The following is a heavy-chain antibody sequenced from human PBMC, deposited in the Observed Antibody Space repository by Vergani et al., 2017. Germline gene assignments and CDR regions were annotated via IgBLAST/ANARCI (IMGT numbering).Heavy chain of an antibody. D-gene: IGHD5-24*01. J-gene: IGHJ4*02. CDR3: ARGGDGYNTRGSFFDY. Sequence: QVQLVQSGAEVKKPGSSVKVSCKASGGTFSSYAISWVRQAPGQGLEWMGGIIPIFGTANYAQKFQGRVTITADESTSTAYMELSSLRSEDTAVCYCARGGDGYNTRGSFFDYWGQGTLVTVSS. CDR1: GGTFSSYA. CDR2: IIPIFGTA. V-gene: IGHV1-69*01.